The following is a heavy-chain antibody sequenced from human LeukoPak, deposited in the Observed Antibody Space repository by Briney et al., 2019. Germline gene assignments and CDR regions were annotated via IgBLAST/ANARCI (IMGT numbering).Heavy chain of an antibody. Sequence: GGSLRLSCAASGFTFAGYAMSWVRQAPGKGLEWVSTVSGSGGSTYYADSVKGRFTISRDNSKNILYLQMNSLRADDTAVYYCAKGQGVVGATTRGYFGYWGQGTLVSVSS. CDR2: VSGSGGST. CDR3: AKGQGVVGATTRGYFGY. CDR1: GFTFAGYA. V-gene: IGHV3-23*01. J-gene: IGHJ4*02. D-gene: IGHD1-26*01.